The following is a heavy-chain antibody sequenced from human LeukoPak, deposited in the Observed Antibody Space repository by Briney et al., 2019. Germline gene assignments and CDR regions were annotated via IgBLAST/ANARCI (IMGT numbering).Heavy chain of an antibody. J-gene: IGHJ4*02. CDR2: INWNGGGT. CDR1: GFNFDDYG. D-gene: IGHD3-22*01. CDR3: ARGPLQTIPTSKIVVYYYPFDY. V-gene: IGHV3-20*04. Sequence: GGSLRLSCAASGFNFDDYGMSWVRQAPGKGLEWVSGINWNGGGTGYADSVKGRFTISRENAKNSLYLQMNSLKAEDTALYFCARGPLQTIPTSKIVVYYYPFDYWGQGTLVTVSS.